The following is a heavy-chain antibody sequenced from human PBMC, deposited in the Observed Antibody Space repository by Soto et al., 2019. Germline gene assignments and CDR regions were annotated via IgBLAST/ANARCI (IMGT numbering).Heavy chain of an antibody. CDR3: AREVSFSDYGGSSNSFDP. J-gene: IGHJ5*02. CDR1: GDAISGNY. D-gene: IGHD3-16*01. Sequence: SETLSLTCSVTGDAISGNYWSWIRQPAGKGLEWIGRIHVSGATNFNPSLMGRVSMSVDTSINYFSLKLSSVTAADTAVYYCAREVSFSDYGGSSNSFDPWGRGTLVTVSS. CDR2: IHVSGAT. V-gene: IGHV4-4*07.